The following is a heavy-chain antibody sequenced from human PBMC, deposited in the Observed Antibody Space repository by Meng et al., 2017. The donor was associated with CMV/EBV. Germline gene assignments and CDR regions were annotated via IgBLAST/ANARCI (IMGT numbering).Heavy chain of an antibody. CDR2: ISYDGSNK. D-gene: IGHD2-21*02. Sequence: GESLKISCAASGFTFSSYAMHWVRQAPGKGLEWVAVISYDGSNKYYADSVKGRFTISRDNSKNTLYLQMNSLRAEDTAVYYCARALPIPKGDDDYWGQGTLVTVSS. V-gene: IGHV3-30*04. CDR3: ARALPIPKGDDDY. J-gene: IGHJ4*02. CDR1: GFTFSSYA.